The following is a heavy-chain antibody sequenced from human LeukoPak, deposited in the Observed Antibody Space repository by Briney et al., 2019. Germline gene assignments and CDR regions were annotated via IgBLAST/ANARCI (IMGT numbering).Heavy chain of an antibody. J-gene: IGHJ6*03. V-gene: IGHV1-18*01. CDR3: ARVDGATWDYYYYMDV. CDR1: GYTFTSYG. D-gene: IGHD1-26*01. CDR2: ISAYNGNT. Sequence: GASVKLSCKASGYTFTSYGISWVRQAPGQGLEWMGWISAYNGNTNYAQKLQGRVTMTTDTSTSTAYMGLRSLRSDDTAVYYCARVDGATWDYYYYMDVWGKGTTVTVSS.